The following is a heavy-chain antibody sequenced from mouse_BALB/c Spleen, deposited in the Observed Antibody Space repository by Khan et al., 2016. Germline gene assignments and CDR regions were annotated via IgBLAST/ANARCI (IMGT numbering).Heavy chain of an antibody. V-gene: IGHV9-4*02. CDR3: AREPYAMDY. J-gene: IGHJ4*01. Sequence: QIQLVQSGPELKKPGETVRISCKASGYTFTNAGMQWVQKMPGKGLKWIGWINTHSGAPQYAEDFKGRFAFSLETSASTAYLQISNLKNENTATYFCAREPYAMDYWGQGTSVTVSS. CDR1: GYTFTNAG. CDR2: INTHSGAP.